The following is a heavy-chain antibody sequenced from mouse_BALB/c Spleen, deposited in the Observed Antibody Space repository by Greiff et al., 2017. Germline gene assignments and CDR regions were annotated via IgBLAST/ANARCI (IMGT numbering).Heavy chain of an antibody. D-gene: IGHD2-4*01. V-gene: IGHV2-6-4*01. CDR2: IWGGGST. CDR3: SRNCDYYYDLSWFAY. J-gene: IGHJ3*01. Sequence: QVQLQQSGPGLVAPSQSLSITCTVSGFSLSRYSVHWVRKPPGKGLEWLGMIWGGGSTDYNSALKSRLSIRKDNSKSQVFLKMNSLQTDDTAMYYCSRNCDYYYDLSWFAYWGQGTLVTVSA. CDR1: GFSLSRYS.